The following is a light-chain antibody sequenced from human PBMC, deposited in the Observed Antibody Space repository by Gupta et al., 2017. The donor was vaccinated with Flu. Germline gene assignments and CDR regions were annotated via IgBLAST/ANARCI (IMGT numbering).Light chain of an antibody. J-gene: IGLJ3*02. V-gene: IGLV3-10*01. CDR2: EDA. CDR3: YSTDSYDTRL. Sequence: PGQTARMTCSGDTLTRKYAYWYQQKAGQAPLLVIYEDAERPAGIPERFSASRSGTVATLSISGAKVEDEGDYYCYSTDSYDTRLFGGGTKLTVL. CDR1: TLTRKY.